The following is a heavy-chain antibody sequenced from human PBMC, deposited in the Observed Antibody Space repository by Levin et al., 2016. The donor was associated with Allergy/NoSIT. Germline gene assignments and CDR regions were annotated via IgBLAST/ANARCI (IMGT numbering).Heavy chain of an antibody. CDR2: IYHSSGTT. CDR3: VKHSGIEGG. V-gene: IGHV4-39*01. Sequence: SETLSLTCTFSGASVITTNYYRGWIRQTPGKGLEWIASIYHSSGTTYYAPSLKSRVTISVDTSKNQFSLWMSSVTAADTAVYYCVKHSGIEGGWGQGTLVTVSS. D-gene: IGHD2-15*01. CDR1: GASVITTNYY. J-gene: IGHJ4*02.